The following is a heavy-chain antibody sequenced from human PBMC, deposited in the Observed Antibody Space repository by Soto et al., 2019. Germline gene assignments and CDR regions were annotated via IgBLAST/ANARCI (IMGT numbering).Heavy chain of an antibody. CDR2: IIPIFGTA. J-gene: IGHJ3*02. V-gene: IGHV1-69*01. CDR1: GGTFSSYA. Sequence: QVQLVQSGAEVKKPGSSVKVSCKASGGTFSSYAISWVRQAPGQGIEWMGGIIPIFGTANYAQKFQGRVTITADESTSTAYMELSSLRSEYTAVYYCARGRAYCGGDCDLGAFDIWGQGTMVTVSS. D-gene: IGHD2-21*02. CDR3: ARGRAYCGGDCDLGAFDI.